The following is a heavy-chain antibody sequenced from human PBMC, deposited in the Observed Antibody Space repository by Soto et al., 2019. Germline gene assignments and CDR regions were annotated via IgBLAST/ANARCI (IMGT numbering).Heavy chain of an antibody. J-gene: IGHJ6*02. CDR3: ASIAVAPGPYYYYGMDV. V-gene: IGHV1-3*01. Sequence: ASVKVSCKASGYTFTSYAMHWVRQAPGQRLEWMGWINAGNGNTKYSQKFQGRVTITRDTSARTAYMELSSLRSDDTAVYYSASIAVAPGPYYYYGMDVWGQGTTVTVSS. D-gene: IGHD6-19*01. CDR2: INAGNGNT. CDR1: GYTFTSYA.